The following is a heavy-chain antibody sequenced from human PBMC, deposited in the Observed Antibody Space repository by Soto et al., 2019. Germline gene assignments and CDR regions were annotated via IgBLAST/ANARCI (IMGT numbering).Heavy chain of an antibody. CDR2: ISGSGGST. CDR1: GFTFSSYA. D-gene: IGHD3-3*01. CDR3: AKDLADFWSGYGPVFDY. Sequence: EVQLLESGGGLVQPGGSLRLSCAASGFTFSSYAMSWVRQAPGKGLEWVSLISGSGGSTYYAGSVKGRFTISRDNSRNTLYLQMNSLRADDTAIYYCAKDLADFWSGYGPVFDYWAQGTLVTVSS. J-gene: IGHJ4*02. V-gene: IGHV3-23*01.